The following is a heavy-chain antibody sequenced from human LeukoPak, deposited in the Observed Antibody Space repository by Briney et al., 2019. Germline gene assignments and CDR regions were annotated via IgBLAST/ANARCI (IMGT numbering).Heavy chain of an antibody. V-gene: IGHV1-2*02. CDR2: INPSDGGT. CDR1: GYTLTGYY. CDR3: ARSDKCTTCSIDY. Sequence: ASVKVSCKASGYTLTGYYLHWVRQAPGQGFEWMGWINPSDGGTNYAPKFQGRVTMTRDTPISTAFMDLSRLTSDDTAVYFCARSDKCTTCSIDYWGQGTLVIVSS. D-gene: IGHD2-2*01. J-gene: IGHJ4*02.